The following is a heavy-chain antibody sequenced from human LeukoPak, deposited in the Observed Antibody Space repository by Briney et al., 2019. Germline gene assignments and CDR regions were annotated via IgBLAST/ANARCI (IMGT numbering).Heavy chain of an antibody. CDR3: ARGAQTNGYNPY. J-gene: IGHJ4*02. V-gene: IGHV3-7*01. CDR2: IKDDGTDR. CDR1: GFTFSDYW. D-gene: IGHD1-14*01. Sequence: GGSLRLSCTASGFTFSDYWMTWVRQAPGKGLQWVANIKDDGTDRNYVDSVRGRFTISRDNAKNSLFLQMHSLRAEDTALYFCARGAQTNGYNPYWGQGTLVTVSS.